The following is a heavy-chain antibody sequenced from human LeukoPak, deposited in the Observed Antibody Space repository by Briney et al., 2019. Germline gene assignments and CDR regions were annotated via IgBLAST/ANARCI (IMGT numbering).Heavy chain of an antibody. Sequence: GSSVKVSCKASGGTFSSYAISWVRQAPGQGLEWMGRIIPIFGTANYAQKFQGRVTITTDESTSTAYMELSSLRSEDTAVYYCAREQTPLPAPDALDIWGQGTMVTVSS. CDR3: AREQTPLPAPDALDI. CDR1: GGTFSSYA. V-gene: IGHV1-69*05. D-gene: IGHD4-23*01. CDR2: IIPIFGTA. J-gene: IGHJ3*02.